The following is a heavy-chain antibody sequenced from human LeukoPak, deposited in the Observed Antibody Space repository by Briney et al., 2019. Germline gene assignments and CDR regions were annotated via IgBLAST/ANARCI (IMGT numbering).Heavy chain of an antibody. V-gene: IGHV4-39*07. J-gene: IGHJ4*02. Sequence: SETLSLICTVSGGSISSSSYYWGWIRQPPGKGLEWIGSIYHSGSTYYNPSLKSRVTISVDTSKNQFSLKLSSVTAADTAVYYCAKDIEKGELDYWGQGTLVTVSS. CDR3: AKDIEKGELDY. CDR2: IYHSGST. D-gene: IGHD3-16*01. CDR1: GGSISSSSYY.